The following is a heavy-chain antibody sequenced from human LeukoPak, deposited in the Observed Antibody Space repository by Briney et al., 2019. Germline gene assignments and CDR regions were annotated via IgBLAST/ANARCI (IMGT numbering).Heavy chain of an antibody. CDR1: GGSISSGSYY. CDR3: ARKSLWYMDV. V-gene: IGHV4-61*02. Sequence: TSQTLSLTCTVSGGSISSGSYYWSWIRQPAGKGLEWIGRIYTSGSTNHNPSLKSRVTISVDTSKNQFSLKLSSVTAADTAVYYCARKSLWYMDVWGKGTTVTVSS. CDR2: IYTSGST. J-gene: IGHJ6*03.